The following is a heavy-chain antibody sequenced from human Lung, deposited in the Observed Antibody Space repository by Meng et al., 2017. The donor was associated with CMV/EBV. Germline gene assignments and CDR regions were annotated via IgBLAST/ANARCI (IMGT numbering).Heavy chain of an antibody. J-gene: IGHJ4*02. CDR3: ARDIGGVSDY. D-gene: IGHD3-3*01. V-gene: IGHV3-11*04. Sequence: RISCAASGFPFSNYYMSWIRLAPGKGLEWISYISGDGSDLFYGDSVRGRFTISRDNAKNSLYLQINSLRVEDTAVYYCARDIGGVSDYWGQGTLVTVSS. CDR2: ISGDGSDL. CDR1: GFPFSNYY.